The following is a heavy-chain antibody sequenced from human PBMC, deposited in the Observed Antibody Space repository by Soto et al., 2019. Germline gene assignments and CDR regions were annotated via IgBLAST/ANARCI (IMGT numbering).Heavy chain of an antibody. CDR3: ARQVSSGWQYFDY. Sequence: ASVKVSCKASGYTFTDYAMHWVRQAPGQGLEWMGWINGGSGNTDYSQTFQGRVTITRDTSVSTAYMELSSLRSEDTAVYYCARQVSSGWQYFDYWGQGTLVTVSS. CDR2: INGGSGNT. D-gene: IGHD6-19*01. J-gene: IGHJ4*02. CDR1: GYTFTDYA. V-gene: IGHV1-3*01.